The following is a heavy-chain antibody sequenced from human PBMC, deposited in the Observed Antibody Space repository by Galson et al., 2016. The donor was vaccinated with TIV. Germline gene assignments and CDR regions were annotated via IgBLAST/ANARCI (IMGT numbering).Heavy chain of an antibody. J-gene: IGHJ6*02. D-gene: IGHD3-9*01. CDR3: ARQYYDVLTGTIPNGYGMDL. V-gene: IGHV4-34*01. CDR2: INPGRTT. CDR1: GGSFSNYY. Sequence: ETLSLTCAVYGGSFSNYYWHWIRQPPGKGLEWIGEINPGRTTTYNTSLKNRITISLDTSKTQVSLNLRSVTAADTAVYYCARQYYDVLTGTIPNGYGMDLWGRGTSVIVSS.